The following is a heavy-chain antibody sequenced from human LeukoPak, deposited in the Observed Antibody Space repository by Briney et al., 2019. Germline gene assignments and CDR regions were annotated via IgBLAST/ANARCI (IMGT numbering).Heavy chain of an antibody. Sequence: PSETLSLTCTVTGGSTSSYYWSWIRQPPGKGLEWIGYIYYSGSPNYNPSLKSRVTISLDTSKSQFSLKLTSVTAADTAVYYCARHGSSWSFDFWGQGPLVTVSP. V-gene: IGHV4-59*08. CDR1: GGSTSSYY. D-gene: IGHD6-13*01. CDR3: ARHGSSWSFDF. CDR2: IYYSGSP. J-gene: IGHJ4*02.